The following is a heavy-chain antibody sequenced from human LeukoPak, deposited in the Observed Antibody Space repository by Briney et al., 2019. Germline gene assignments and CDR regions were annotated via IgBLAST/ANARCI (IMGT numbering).Heavy chain of an antibody. CDR2: ISGGGGST. V-gene: IGHV3-23*01. D-gene: IGHD3-10*01. J-gene: IGHJ4*02. Sequence: PGGSLRLSCAASGFTFSSYAMSWVRQAPGKGLEWVSTISGGGGSTYYADSVKGLFTISRDNSKNTLYLQMNSLRGDDTAVYYCAKVGNYYGSGSYSDYWGQGTLVTVSS. CDR1: GFTFSSYA. CDR3: AKVGNYYGSGSYSDY.